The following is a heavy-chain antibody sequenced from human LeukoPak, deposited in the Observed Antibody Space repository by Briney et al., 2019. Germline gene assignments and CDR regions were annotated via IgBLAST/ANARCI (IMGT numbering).Heavy chain of an antibody. Sequence: GRSLRLSCAASGFTFSSYGMHWVHQAPGKGLEWVAVIWYDGSNKYYADSVKGRFTISRDNSKNTLYLQMNSLRAEDTAVYYCAREGVPHGDYPYYFDYWGQGTLVTVSS. CDR1: GFTFSSYG. CDR2: IWYDGSNK. V-gene: IGHV3-33*01. D-gene: IGHD4-17*01. CDR3: AREGVPHGDYPYYFDY. J-gene: IGHJ4*02.